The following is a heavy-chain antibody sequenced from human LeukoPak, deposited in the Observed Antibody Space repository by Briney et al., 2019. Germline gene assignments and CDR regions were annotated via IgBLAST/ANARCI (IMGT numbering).Heavy chain of an antibody. Sequence: SETLSLTCTVSGGSISSSSYYWGWIRQPPGKGLEWIGSTYYRGSTYYNPSLESRVSISVDTSKNQFSLKLSSVTAADVAVYYCTSAGSYWVDSWGQGTLVTVSS. V-gene: IGHV4-39*01. CDR3: TSAGSYWVDS. CDR2: TYYRGST. D-gene: IGHD3-10*01. CDR1: GGSISSSSYY. J-gene: IGHJ4*02.